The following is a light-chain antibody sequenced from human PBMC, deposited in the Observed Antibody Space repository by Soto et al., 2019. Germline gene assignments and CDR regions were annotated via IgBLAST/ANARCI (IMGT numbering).Light chain of an antibody. J-gene: IGKJ1*01. CDR3: QQSYSTVWT. V-gene: IGKV1-39*01. CDR2: AAS. CDR1: KSISSY. Sequence: DIQMTQSPSSLSASVGDRVTITCRASKSISSYLNWYQQKPGKAPKILIYAASSLQSGVPSRFSGSGSGTDFTLTISSLQPEDFATYYCQQSYSTVWTFGQGTKVEIK.